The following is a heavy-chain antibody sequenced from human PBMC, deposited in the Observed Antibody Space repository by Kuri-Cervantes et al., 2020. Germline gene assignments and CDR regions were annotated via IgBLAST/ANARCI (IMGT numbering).Heavy chain of an antibody. CDR1: GFTFDDYA. CDR2: ISWNGAKI. CDR3: TKDIGKWQWVGKDY. Sequence: SLKISCAASGFTFDDYAMHWVRQAPGKGLGWVSGISWNGAKIVYADSMRGRFTVSRDNAKNSLYLQMSSLRVEDTAFYYCTKDIGKWQWVGKDYWGQGALVTVSS. J-gene: IGHJ4*02. D-gene: IGHD6-19*01. V-gene: IGHV3-9*01.